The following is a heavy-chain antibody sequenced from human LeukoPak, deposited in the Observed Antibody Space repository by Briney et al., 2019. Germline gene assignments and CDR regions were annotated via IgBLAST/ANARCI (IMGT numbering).Heavy chain of an antibody. D-gene: IGHD6-19*01. CDR1: GYTFTSYY. V-gene: IGHV1-2*02. CDR3: ASSLDIGYSSGWYYLDY. J-gene: IGHJ4*02. Sequence: ASVKVSCKASGYTFTSYYMHWVRQAPGQGLEWMGWINPNSGGTNYAQKFQGRVTMTRDTSISTAYMELSRLRSDDTAVYYCASSLDIGYSSGWYYLDYWGRGALVTVSS. CDR2: INPNSGGT.